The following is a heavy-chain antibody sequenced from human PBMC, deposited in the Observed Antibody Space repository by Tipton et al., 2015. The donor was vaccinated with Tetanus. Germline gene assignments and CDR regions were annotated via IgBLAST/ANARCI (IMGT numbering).Heavy chain of an antibody. CDR2: IIPIFGTA. Sequence: QVQLVQSGAEVKKPGSSVKVSCKASGGTFSSYAISWVRQAPGQGLEWIGGIIPIFGTANYAQKFQGRVTITADESTSPAYMELSSLRSEDTAGYYGAREGGIEYSSSSGTAMADIWGQGTMVTVSS. J-gene: IGHJ3*02. D-gene: IGHD6-6*01. V-gene: IGHV1-69*12. CDR1: GGTFSSYA. CDR3: AREGGIEYSSSSGTAMADI.